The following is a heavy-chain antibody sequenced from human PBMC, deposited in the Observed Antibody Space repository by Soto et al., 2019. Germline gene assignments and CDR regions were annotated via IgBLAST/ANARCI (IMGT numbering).Heavy chain of an antibody. Sequence: QVQLVESGGGVGQPGESLRLSCVGSGFTFASFPIHWVRQAPGRGLEWLSLVSFDGTNTYSADSVRGRVSMSRDNSRDTSYLDIQHLRSDDTGIYYCAREALRSLDLLYGVFDVWGPGTMVTVSS. CDR1: GFTFASFP. J-gene: IGHJ3*01. D-gene: IGHD1-1*01. CDR3: AREALRSLDLLYGVFDV. V-gene: IGHV3-30-3*01. CDR2: VSFDGTNT.